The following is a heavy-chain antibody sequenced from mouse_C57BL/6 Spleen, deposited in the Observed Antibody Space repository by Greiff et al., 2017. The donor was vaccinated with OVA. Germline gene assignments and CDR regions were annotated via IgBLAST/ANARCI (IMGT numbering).Heavy chain of an antibody. V-gene: IGHV1-52*01. CDR3: AGVYDGYYEGYFDV. J-gene: IGHJ1*03. CDR2: IDPSDSET. Sequence: QVQLQQPGAELVRPGSSVKLSCKASGYTFTSYWMHWVKQRPIQGLEWIGNIDPSDSETHYNQKFKDKATLTVAKSSSTAYMQLSSLPSEDSAVDYGAGVYDGYYEGYFDVWGTGTTVTVSS. D-gene: IGHD2-3*01. CDR1: GYTFTSYW.